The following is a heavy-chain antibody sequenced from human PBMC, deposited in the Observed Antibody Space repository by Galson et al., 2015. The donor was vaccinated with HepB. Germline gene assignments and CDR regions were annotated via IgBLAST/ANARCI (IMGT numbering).Heavy chain of an antibody. V-gene: IGHV5-51*03. CDR2: IYPGDSDT. D-gene: IGHD3-3*01. J-gene: IGHJ6*02. CDR3: ASFQGATNYDFWSGYKYYYYYYGMDV. Sequence: QSGAEVKKPGESLKISCKGSGYSFTSYWIGWVRQMPGKGLGWMGIIYPGDSDTRYSPSFQGQVTISADKSISTAYLQWSSLKASDTAMYYCASFQGATNYDFWSGYKYYYYYYGMDVWGQGTTVTVSS. CDR1: GYSFTSYW.